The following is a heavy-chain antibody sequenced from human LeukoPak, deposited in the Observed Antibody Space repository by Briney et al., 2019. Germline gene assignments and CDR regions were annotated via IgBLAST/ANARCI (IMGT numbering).Heavy chain of an antibody. CDR2: ISYDGSNK. V-gene: IGHV3-30*18. CDR1: GFTFSSYG. CDR3: AKDHVSGWYGPFDY. Sequence: GGSLRLSCAASGFTFSSYGMHWIRQAPGKGLEWVAVISYDGSNKYYADSVKGRFTISRDNSKNTLYLQMNSLRAEDTAVYYCAKDHVSGWYGPFDYWGQGTLVTVSS. J-gene: IGHJ4*02. D-gene: IGHD6-19*01.